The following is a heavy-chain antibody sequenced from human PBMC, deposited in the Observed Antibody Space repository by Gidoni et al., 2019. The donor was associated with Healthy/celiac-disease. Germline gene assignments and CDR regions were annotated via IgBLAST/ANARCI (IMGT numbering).Heavy chain of an antibody. Sequence: EVQLVESGGVVVQPGGSLRLSCAASGFTFYDYTMHWVRQAPGKGLEWVSLISWDGGSTYYADSVKGRFTISRDNSKNSLYLQMNSLRTEDTALYYCAKDKDGGYGYYFDYWGQGTLVTVSS. D-gene: IGHD5-12*01. CDR3: AKDKDGGYGYYFDY. CDR2: ISWDGGST. CDR1: GFTFYDYT. V-gene: IGHV3-43*01. J-gene: IGHJ4*02.